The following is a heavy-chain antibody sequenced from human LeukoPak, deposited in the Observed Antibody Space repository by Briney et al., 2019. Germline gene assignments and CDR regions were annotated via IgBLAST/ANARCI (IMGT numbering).Heavy chain of an antibody. CDR1: GYTFTCYY. CDR2: INPNSGGT. Sequence: ASVKVSCKASGYTFTCYYMHWVRQAPGQGLEWMGWINPNSGGTNYAQKFQGRVTMTRDTSISTAYMELSRLRSDDTAVYYCARASGSYYGYFDYWGQGTLVTVSS. CDR3: ARASGSYYGYFDY. V-gene: IGHV1-2*02. D-gene: IGHD1-26*01. J-gene: IGHJ4*02.